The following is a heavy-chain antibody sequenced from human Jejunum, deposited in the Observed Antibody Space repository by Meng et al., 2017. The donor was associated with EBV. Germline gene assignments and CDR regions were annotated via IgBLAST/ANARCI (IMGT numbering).Heavy chain of an antibody. V-gene: IGHV4-4*02. CDR1: GDSCIRTDTW. CDR3: ARGAHYTWDV. D-gene: IGHD3-16*01. Sequence: LVAAGPGRGKRAVTWALTCGVPGDSCIRTDTWWSWVRPPPGKGLEWMGEIVHAGNTNYNPSLKSQVTRSVDTSKNQFSLNLSFVTAEEWAVYYCARGAHYTWDVWGQGTLVTVSS. J-gene: IGHJ4*02. CDR2: IVHAGNT.